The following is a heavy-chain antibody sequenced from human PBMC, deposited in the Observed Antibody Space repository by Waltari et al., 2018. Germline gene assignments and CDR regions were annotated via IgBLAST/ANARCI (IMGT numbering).Heavy chain of an antibody. V-gene: IGHV4-30-2*01. D-gene: IGHD3-10*01. Sequence: QLQLQESGSGLVKPSQTLSLTCAVSGGSISSGGYSWSWIRQPPGKGLEWIGYIYHSGSTYYNPSLKSRVTISVDRSKNQFSLKLSSVTAAGTAVYYCARENLKTGYYYMDVWGKGTTVTVSS. CDR2: IYHSGST. CDR3: ARENLKTGYYYMDV. J-gene: IGHJ6*03. CDR1: GGSISSGGYS.